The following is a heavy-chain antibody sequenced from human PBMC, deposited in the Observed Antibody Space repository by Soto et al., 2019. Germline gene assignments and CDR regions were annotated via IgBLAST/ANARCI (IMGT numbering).Heavy chain of an antibody. CDR3: ARKSGYYLYEY. CDR2: INGGNGNT. J-gene: IGHJ1*01. D-gene: IGHD3-22*01. V-gene: IGHV1-3*01. CDR1: GYTFTSYA. Sequence: QVQLVQSGAEVKKPGASVKVSCKASGYTFTSYAMHWVRQAPGQRLERMGWINGGNGNTKYSQKFPGRVTITRDTSASTAYMELSSLRSEDTAVYYCARKSGYYLYEYWGQGTLVTVSS.